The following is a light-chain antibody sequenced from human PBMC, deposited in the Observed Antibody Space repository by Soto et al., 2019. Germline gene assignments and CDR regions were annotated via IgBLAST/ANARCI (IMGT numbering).Light chain of an antibody. CDR2: GAS. Sequence: EIVMTQSPATLSVSPGERATLSCRASQSVSSNLAWYQQKPGQAPRLLIYGASTRATAIPARFSGSGSGTEFTLTINSLLSEDFAVYYCQQYNNWPLTFGGGTKVEVK. V-gene: IGKV3-15*01. CDR3: QQYNNWPLT. CDR1: QSVSSN. J-gene: IGKJ4*01.